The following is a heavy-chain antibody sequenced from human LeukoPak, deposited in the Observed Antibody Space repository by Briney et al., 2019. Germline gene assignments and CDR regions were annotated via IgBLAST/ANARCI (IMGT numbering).Heavy chain of an antibody. CDR3: ARRRTVEMATMTWFDP. Sequence: SETLSLTCTVSGASISTYYLSWIRQPPGKGLEWIGIYYSGTTNHNPSLRSRVTISVDTSKNQFSLKLTSVTAADTAVYYCARRRTVEMATMTWFDPWGQGTLVTVSS. V-gene: IGHV4-59*08. CDR2: YYSGTT. J-gene: IGHJ5*02. CDR1: GASISTYY. D-gene: IGHD5-12*01.